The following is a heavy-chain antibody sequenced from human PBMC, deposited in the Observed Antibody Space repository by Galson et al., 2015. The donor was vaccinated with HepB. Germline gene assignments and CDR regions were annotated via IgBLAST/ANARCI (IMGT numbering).Heavy chain of an antibody. CDR3: TTEAIVVVVAATIDY. Sequence: SLRLSCAASGFTFSNAWMSWVRQAPGKGLEWVGRIKSKTDGGTTDYAAPVKGRFTISRDDSKNTLYLQMNSLKTEDTAVYYCTTEAIVVVVAATIDYWGQGTLVTVSS. CDR1: GFTFSNAW. J-gene: IGHJ4*02. CDR2: IKSKTDGGTT. V-gene: IGHV3-15*01. D-gene: IGHD2-15*01.